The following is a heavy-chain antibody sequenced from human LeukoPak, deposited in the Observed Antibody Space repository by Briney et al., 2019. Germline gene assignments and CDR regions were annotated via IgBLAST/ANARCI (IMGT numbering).Heavy chain of an antibody. Sequence: PSETRPLTCTVSGGSISSYYWSWLRQPPGKGLEWIGYIYYSGSTNYNPSLKSRVTISVDTSKNQFSLKLSSVTAADTAVYYCARTGYSYDYWGQGTLVTVSS. J-gene: IGHJ4*02. CDR1: GGSISSYY. D-gene: IGHD5-18*01. CDR2: IYYSGST. CDR3: ARTGYSYDY. V-gene: IGHV4-59*01.